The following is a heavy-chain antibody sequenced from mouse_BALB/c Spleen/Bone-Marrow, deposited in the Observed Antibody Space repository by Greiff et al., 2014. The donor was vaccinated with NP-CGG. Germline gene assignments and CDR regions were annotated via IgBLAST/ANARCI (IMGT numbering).Heavy chain of an antibody. D-gene: IGHD1-1*01. V-gene: IGHV14-3*02. CDR2: IDPANGNT. Sequence: VQLQQSGAELVEPGASVELSCTASGFNIKDAYMHWVKQRPEQGLEWIGRIDPANGNTKYDPKFQGKATITADTSSNTAYLQLSSLTSEDTAVYYCARYYYGSSYFDYWGQGTTLTVPS. CDR3: ARYYYGSSYFDY. J-gene: IGHJ2*01. CDR1: GFNIKDAY.